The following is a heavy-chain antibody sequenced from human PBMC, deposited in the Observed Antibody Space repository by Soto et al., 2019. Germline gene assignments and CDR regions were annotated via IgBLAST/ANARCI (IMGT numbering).Heavy chain of an antibody. CDR3: ARGIQLWPITYYFDY. J-gene: IGHJ4*02. CDR2: INAGNGNT. V-gene: IGHV1-3*01. D-gene: IGHD5-18*01. Sequence: ASVKVSCKASGYTFTSYAMHWVRQAPGQRLEWMGWINAGNGNTKYSQKFQGRVTITRDTSASTAYMELSSLRSEDTAVYYCARGIQLWPITYYFDYWGQGTLVTVSS. CDR1: GYTFTSYA.